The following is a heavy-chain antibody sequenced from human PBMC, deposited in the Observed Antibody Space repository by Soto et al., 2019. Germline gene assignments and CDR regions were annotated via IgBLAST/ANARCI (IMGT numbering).Heavy chain of an antibody. CDR1: GFIFNTYA. D-gene: IGHD3-10*01. V-gene: IGHV3-48*02. Sequence: EVHLVESGGALVQPGGSLRLSCAASGFIFNTYAMNWVRQAPGRGLEWVSYISSGSRTILYADSVKGRFTISRDDARDSRYLQMNGLRDEDSPVYYCATAFSSGGWGRGTLVAVSS. J-gene: IGHJ4*02. CDR3: ATAFSSGG. CDR2: ISSGSRTI.